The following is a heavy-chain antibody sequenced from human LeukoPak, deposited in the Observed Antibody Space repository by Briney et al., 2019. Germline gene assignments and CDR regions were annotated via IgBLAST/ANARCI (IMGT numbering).Heavy chain of an antibody. CDR2: ISGSGGST. J-gene: IGHJ4*02. CDR1: GFTFSSYV. CDR3: ANWVDYGHHFAY. D-gene: IGHD4-17*01. Sequence: GGCLRLSCVVSGFTFSSYVMTWVRQAPGKGLEWVSAISGSGGSTYYADSVRGRFTTSRDNSKNTLYLQLNSLRAEDTAVYYCANWVDYGHHFAYWGQGTLVTVSS. V-gene: IGHV3-23*01.